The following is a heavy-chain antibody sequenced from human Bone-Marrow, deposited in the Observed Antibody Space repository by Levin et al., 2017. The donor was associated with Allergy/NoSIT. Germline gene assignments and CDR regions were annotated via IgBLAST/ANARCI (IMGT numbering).Heavy chain of an antibody. CDR1: GFSFDDFA. D-gene: IGHD4-11*01. CDR3: AKGLYSNYGAGAFDL. J-gene: IGHJ3*01. CDR2: INWNSGSI. Sequence: GGSLRLSCAASGFSFDDFAMYWVRQAPGRGLEWVSGINWNSGSIGYEGSVKGRFTMSRDNAKQSLYLEMNNLRAEDTALYYCAKGLYSNYGAGAFDLWGRGTMVTVSS. V-gene: IGHV3-9*01.